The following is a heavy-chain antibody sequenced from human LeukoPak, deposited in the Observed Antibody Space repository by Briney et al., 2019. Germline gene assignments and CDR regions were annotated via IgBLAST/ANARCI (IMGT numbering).Heavy chain of an antibody. V-gene: IGHV1-2*02. Sequence: ASVKVSCKASGYTFTDYYMHWVRQAPGQGLEWMGWIDPNSGGTYCAQKFRARVTLTRDTSMMTAYMELSRLRSDDTAMYFCARIDYITVIGNPHYFDSWGQGTLVTVSS. CDR1: GYTFTDYY. J-gene: IGHJ4*02. CDR3: ARIDYITVIGNPHYFDS. CDR2: IDPNSGGT. D-gene: IGHD6-19*01.